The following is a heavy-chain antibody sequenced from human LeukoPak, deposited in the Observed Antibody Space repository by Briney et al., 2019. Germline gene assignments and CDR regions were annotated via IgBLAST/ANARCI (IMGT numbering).Heavy chain of an antibody. J-gene: IGHJ4*02. V-gene: IGHV4-34*01. D-gene: IGHD6-13*01. CDR3: AREVEQQLVFDY. CDR2: IYHSGST. CDR1: GGSFSGYY. Sequence: PSETLSLTCAVYGGSFSGYYWSWIRQPPGKGLEWIGYIYHSGSTYYNPSLKSRVTISVDRSKNQFSLKLSSVTAADTAVYYCAREVEQQLVFDYWGQGTLVTVSS.